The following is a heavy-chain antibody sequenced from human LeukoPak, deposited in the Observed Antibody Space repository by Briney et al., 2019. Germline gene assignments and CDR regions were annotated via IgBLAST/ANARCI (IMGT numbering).Heavy chain of an antibody. CDR3: ARGLYESSGHTLGL. CDR2: INNDGSDT. Sequence: GGSLRLSCAASGFTFSSYWMHWVRRAPGKGLMWVSRINNDGSDTEYADSVRGRFTISRDNAKNTVYLQMDSLRAEDTAVYNCARGLYESSGHTLGLWGQGTLVTVSS. V-gene: IGHV3-74*03. D-gene: IGHD3-22*01. J-gene: IGHJ4*02. CDR1: GFTFSSYW.